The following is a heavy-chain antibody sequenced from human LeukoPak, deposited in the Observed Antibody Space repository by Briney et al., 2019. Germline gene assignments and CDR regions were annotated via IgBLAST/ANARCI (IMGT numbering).Heavy chain of an antibody. CDR2: INPNSGGT. D-gene: IGHD4-17*01. Sequence: ASVKVSCKASGYTFTGYYMHWVRQAPGQGLEWMGWINPNSGGTNYAQKFQGRVTMTRDTSISTAYMELSRLRSDDTAVHYCAVLTTVTTHDFDYWGQGTLVTVSS. J-gene: IGHJ4*02. CDR3: AVLTTVTTHDFDY. V-gene: IGHV1-2*02. CDR1: GYTFTGYY.